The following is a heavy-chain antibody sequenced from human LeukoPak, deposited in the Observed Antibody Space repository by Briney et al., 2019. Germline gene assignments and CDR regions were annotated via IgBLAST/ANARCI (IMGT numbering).Heavy chain of an antibody. CDR1: GGSFSAYY. CDR2: INHSGST. Sequence: SETLSLTCAVYGGSFSAYYWSWIRQPPGKGLEWIAEINHSGSTNYNPSLKSRVTISVDKSKNQFSLKLSSVTAADTAVYSCAREYYDDSGGWYFDLWGRGTLVTVSS. J-gene: IGHJ2*01. D-gene: IGHD3-22*01. V-gene: IGHV4-34*01. CDR3: AREYYDDSGGWYFDL.